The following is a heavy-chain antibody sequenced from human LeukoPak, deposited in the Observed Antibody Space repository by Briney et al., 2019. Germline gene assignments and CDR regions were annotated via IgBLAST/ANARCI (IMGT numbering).Heavy chain of an antibody. V-gene: IGHV3-74*01. CDR1: GFTFSSYY. CDR2: SKSDGTST. CDR3: ARSRTFAFEI. J-gene: IGHJ3*02. D-gene: IGHD1-1*01. Sequence: GGSLRLSCAASGFTFSSYYMHWVRQAPGKGLVWVSRSKSDGTSTDYADSVKGRFTISRDNVKNTLDLQMNSLRAEDTGVYYCARSRTFAFEIWGQGTMVSVSS.